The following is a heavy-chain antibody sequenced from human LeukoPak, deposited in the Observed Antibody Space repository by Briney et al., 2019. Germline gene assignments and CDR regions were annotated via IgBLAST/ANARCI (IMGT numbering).Heavy chain of an antibody. CDR3: ASKHYDSSGYYYEDDY. CDR2: INPNSGGT. Sequence: GASVKVSCKASGYTFTGYYMHWVRQAPGQGLEWMGWINPNSGGTNYAQKFQGRVTVTRDTSISTAYMELSRLRSDDTAVYYCASKHYDSSGYYYEDDYWGQGTLVTVSS. J-gene: IGHJ4*02. D-gene: IGHD3-22*01. CDR1: GYTFTGYY. V-gene: IGHV1-2*02.